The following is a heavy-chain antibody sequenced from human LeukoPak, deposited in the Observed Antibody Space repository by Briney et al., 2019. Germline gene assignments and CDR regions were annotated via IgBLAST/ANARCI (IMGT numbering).Heavy chain of an antibody. D-gene: IGHD2-2*01. V-gene: IGHV4-59*01. J-gene: IGHJ3*02. CDR2: IYYSGST. CDR1: DGSITNYD. Sequence: SETLSLTCTVSDGSITNYDWSWVRQSPGKGLEWIGYIYYSGSTNYNPSLKSRVTISVDTSKNQFSLKLSSVTAADTAVYYCARDCSSTSCYRGAFDIWGQGTMVTVSS. CDR3: ARDCSSTSCYRGAFDI.